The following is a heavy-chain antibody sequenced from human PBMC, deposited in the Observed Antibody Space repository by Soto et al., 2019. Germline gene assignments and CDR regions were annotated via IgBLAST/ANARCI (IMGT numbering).Heavy chain of an antibody. D-gene: IGHD2-8*01. V-gene: IGHV3-15*01. CDR2: INRKSDGGTT. CDR3: TTFSSTNGWS. CDR1: GFTFSNAW. J-gene: IGHJ5*02. Sequence: PGGSLRLSXAASGFTFSNAWMSWVRQAPGKGPEWVGRINRKSDGGTTDYTAPVKGRFTISRDDSRNTLDLQMNSLKTEDTAVYYCTTFSSTNGWSWGQGALVTVSS.